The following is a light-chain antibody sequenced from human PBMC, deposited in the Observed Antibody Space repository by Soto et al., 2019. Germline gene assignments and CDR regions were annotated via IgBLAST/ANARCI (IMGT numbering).Light chain of an antibody. J-gene: IGKJ1*01. Sequence: EIVMTQSPATLSVSSGERATLSCRASQSVSSNLAWYQQKPGQAPRLLIYGASTRATGIPDRFSGSGSGTDFTLTISRLEPEDFAVYYCQQYGSSPPTFGQGTKVDVK. CDR1: QSVSSN. CDR3: QQYGSSPPT. CDR2: GAS. V-gene: IGKV3-20*01.